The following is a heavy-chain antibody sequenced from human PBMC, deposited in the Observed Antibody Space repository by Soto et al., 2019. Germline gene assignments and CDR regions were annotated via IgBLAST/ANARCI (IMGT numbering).Heavy chain of an antibody. CDR2: TYYSGST. CDR3: ARAHTMIRY. D-gene: IGHD3-22*01. J-gene: IGHJ4*02. CDR1: GGSVSSGSYY. V-gene: IGHV4-61*01. Sequence: PSETLSLTCTVSGGSVSSGSYYWSWIRQPPGKGLEWIGYTYYSGSTNYNPSLKSRVTISVDTSKNQFSLKLSSVTAADTAVYYCARAHTMIRYWGQGTLVTVSS.